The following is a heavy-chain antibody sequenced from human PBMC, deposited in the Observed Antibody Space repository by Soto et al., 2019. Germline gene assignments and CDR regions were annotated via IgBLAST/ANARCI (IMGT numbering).Heavy chain of an antibody. V-gene: IGHV3-21*01. D-gene: IGHD3-22*01. J-gene: IGHJ4*02. CDR1: GFTFNRYS. CDR3: AREADFASSGYVLDY. Sequence: PGGSLRLSCAASGFTFNRYSMNGVRQAPGKGLEWVSSVTSSSSSMLYADSVKGRFTISRDDAKDSLFLQMNSLRADDTAVYYCAREADFASSGYVLDYWGQGTLVTVSS. CDR2: VTSSSSSM.